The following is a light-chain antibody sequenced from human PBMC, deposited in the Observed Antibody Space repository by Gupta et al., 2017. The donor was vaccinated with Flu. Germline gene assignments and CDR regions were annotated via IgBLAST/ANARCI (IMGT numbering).Light chain of an antibody. CDR3: NSRDSSGNHLWV. CDR2: GEN. J-gene: IGLJ3*02. Sequence: SSELTQDPAVSVALGQTVRITCQGDSLRSYYASWYQQTPGQAPVLVIYGENKRPSGIPDRFSGSRSGNTASLTITGAQAEDEADYYCNSRDSSGNHLWVFGGWTKLTVL. V-gene: IGLV3-19*01. CDR1: SLRSYY.